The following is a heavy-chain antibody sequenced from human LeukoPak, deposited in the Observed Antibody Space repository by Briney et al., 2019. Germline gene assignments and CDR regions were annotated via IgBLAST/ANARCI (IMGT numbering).Heavy chain of an antibody. CDR2: IYHSGST. CDR1: GGSISSSSYY. Sequence: PSETLSLTCTVSGGSISSSSYYWGWIRQPPGKGLEWIGSIYHSGSTNYNPSLKSRVTISVDTSKNQFSLKLSSVTAADTAVYYCESIAAAGGIDYWGQGTLVTVSS. D-gene: IGHD6-13*01. CDR3: ESIAAAGGIDY. V-gene: IGHV4-39*07. J-gene: IGHJ4*02.